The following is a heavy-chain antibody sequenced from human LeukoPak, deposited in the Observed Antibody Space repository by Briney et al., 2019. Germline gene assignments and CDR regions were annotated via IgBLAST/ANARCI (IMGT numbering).Heavy chain of an antibody. D-gene: IGHD3-10*01. CDR2: IIPIFGTA. J-gene: IGHJ6*02. CDR3: ARDRITMVRGVIIDPYGMDV. V-gene: IGHV1-69*13. CDR1: GGTFSSYA. Sequence: SVKVSCKASGGTFSSYAISWVRQAPGQGLEWMGGIIPIFGTANYAQKFQGRVTITADESTSTAYMELSSLRSEDTAVYYCARDRITMVRGVIIDPYGMDVWGQGTTVTVSS.